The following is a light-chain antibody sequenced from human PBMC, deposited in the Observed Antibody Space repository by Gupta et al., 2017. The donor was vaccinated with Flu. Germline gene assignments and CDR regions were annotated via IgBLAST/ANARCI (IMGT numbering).Light chain of an antibody. V-gene: IGKV2-30*01. Sequence: LTQSGVSLSATLGEPPSISCKSSQGFVYSDGLTYLHWYLQRQGQPPRRLSYKISNRDSGVPDRFSGSGSGTDFTLRSSRVEAEDVEVYYCKESSQAFTFGQGTKLDIK. J-gene: IGKJ2*01. CDR3: KESSQAFT. CDR2: KIS. CDR1: QGFVYSDGLTY.